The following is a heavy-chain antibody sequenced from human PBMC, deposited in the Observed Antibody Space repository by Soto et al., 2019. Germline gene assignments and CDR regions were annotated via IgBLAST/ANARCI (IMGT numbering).Heavy chain of an antibody. CDR2: IYPGDSDT. J-gene: IGHJ6*02. CDR3: AASIFYYGMDV. CDR1: GYTFTNYW. Sequence: GESLKISCKGSGYTFTNYWIGWVRQVPGKGLEWMGIIYPGDSDTKYNPSFQGQVTISADKSITTTYLQWSSLKASDTAIYYCAASIFYYGMDVWAQGTTVTVSS. V-gene: IGHV5-51*01.